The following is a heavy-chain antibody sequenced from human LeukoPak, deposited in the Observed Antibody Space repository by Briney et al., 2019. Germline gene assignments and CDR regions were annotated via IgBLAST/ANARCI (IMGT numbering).Heavy chain of an antibody. Sequence: NPSETLSLTSTVSGGSISSYYWSWIRQPPGKGLEWIGYIYYSGSTNYNPSLKSRVTTSVDTSKNQFSLKLSSVTAADTAVYYCVRDQSDYTIAFDIWGQGTMVTVSS. CDR1: GGSISSYY. CDR2: IYYSGST. V-gene: IGHV4-59*01. CDR3: VRDQSDYTIAFDI. D-gene: IGHD4-11*01. J-gene: IGHJ3*02.